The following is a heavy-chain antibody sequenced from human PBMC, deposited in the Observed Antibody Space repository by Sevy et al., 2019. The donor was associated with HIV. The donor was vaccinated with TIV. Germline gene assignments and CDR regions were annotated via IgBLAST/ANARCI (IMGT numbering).Heavy chain of an antibody. J-gene: IGHJ6*02. CDR3: AKNRPPGGSYFSRHGMDV. CDR2: ISHDGSYR. V-gene: IGHV3-30*18. D-gene: IGHD3-16*01. Sequence: GGSLRLSCAASGFTFSTYDMHWVRQAPGKGLEWVVIISHDGSYRYYADSVRGRFSMSRDNSNNIMYLQMNGLSIEDTALYYCAKNRPPGGSYFSRHGMDVWGRGTTVTVSS. CDR1: GFTFSTYD.